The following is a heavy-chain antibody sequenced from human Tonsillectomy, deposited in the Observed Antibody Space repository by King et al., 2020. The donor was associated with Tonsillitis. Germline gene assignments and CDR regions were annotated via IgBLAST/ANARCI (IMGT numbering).Heavy chain of an antibody. CDR2: INPNSGGT. Sequence: VQLVQSGAEVKKPGASVKVSCKASGYTFTGYYIHWVRQAPGQGLEWMGWINPNSGGTDYAYKFQGRVTMARDTFITPAYMDLSRLRSDDTALYYCARARGGSYLFAYWGQGTLVTVSS. CDR3: ARARGGSYLFAY. V-gene: IGHV1-2*07. J-gene: IGHJ4*02. CDR1: GYTFTGYY. D-gene: IGHD1-26*01.